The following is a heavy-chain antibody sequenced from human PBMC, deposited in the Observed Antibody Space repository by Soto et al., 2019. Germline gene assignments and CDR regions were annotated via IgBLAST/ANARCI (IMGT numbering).Heavy chain of an antibody. CDR3: ARFYFDSSGYLPSPYYYYYGMDV. Sequence: GGSLRLSCAASGFTFDDYAMHLVRQTPGKGLEWVSGITWNSGTIGYADSVKGRFTISRDNAKNSLYLQMNSLRAEDTAVYYCARFYFDSSGYLPSPYYYYYGMDVWGQGPRSPSP. CDR2: ITWNSGTI. J-gene: IGHJ6*02. CDR1: GFTFDDYA. V-gene: IGHV3-9*01. D-gene: IGHD3-22*01.